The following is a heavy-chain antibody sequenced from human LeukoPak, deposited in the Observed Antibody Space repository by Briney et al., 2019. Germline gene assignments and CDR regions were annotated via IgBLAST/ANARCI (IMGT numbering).Heavy chain of an antibody. Sequence: GSHTLSCAASGFTFSNYWMSWVCQAPGKGLEWVANINQDGSEKSDTSKMEGRFTISRDNAKKSLYLHVNSMRAEDTAVYYCARDIYGGHDYWGQGTMLTVSS. CDR2: INQDGSEK. CDR1: GFTFSNYW. V-gene: IGHV3-7*04. D-gene: IGHD2-21*01. J-gene: IGHJ4*02. CDR3: ARDIYGGHDY.